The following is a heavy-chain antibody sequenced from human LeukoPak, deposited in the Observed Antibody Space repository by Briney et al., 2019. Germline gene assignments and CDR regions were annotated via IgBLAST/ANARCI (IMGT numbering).Heavy chain of an antibody. CDR2: IYHSGST. CDR3: ARLVVVPADYYYYMDV. J-gene: IGHJ6*03. Sequence: SETLSLTCAVSGYSISSGFYWGWIRQPPGKGLEWIGSIYHSGSTYYNPSLKSRVTISVDTSKNQFSLKLSSVTAADTAVYYCARLVVVPADYYYYMDVWGKGTTVTVSS. V-gene: IGHV4-38-2*01. D-gene: IGHD2-2*01. CDR1: GYSISSGFY.